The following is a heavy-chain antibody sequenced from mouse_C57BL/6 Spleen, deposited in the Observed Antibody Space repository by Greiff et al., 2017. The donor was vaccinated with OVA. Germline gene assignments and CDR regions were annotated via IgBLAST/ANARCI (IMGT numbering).Heavy chain of an antibody. D-gene: IGHD2-10*01. CDR2: IHPSDSET. Sequence: VQLQQPGAELVRPGSSVKLSCKASGYTFTSYWMDWVKQRPGQGLEWIGNIHPSDSETHYNQKFKDKATLTVDKSSSTAYMQLSSLTSEDSAVYYCATYYGSYYFDYWGQGTTLTVSS. CDR1: GYTFTSYW. CDR3: ATYYGSYYFDY. V-gene: IGHV1-61*01. J-gene: IGHJ2*01.